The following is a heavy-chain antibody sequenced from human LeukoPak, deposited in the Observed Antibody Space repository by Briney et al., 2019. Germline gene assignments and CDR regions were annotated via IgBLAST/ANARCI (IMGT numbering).Heavy chain of an antibody. V-gene: IGHV1-18*01. Sequence: ASVKVSCKASGYTFTSYGISWVRQAPGQGLEWMGWISAYYGNTTYAQKFQGRVTITRNTSISTAYMELSSLRSEDTAVYYCARGVAYYYYMDVWGKGTTVTVSS. J-gene: IGHJ6*03. D-gene: IGHD5-12*01. CDR1: GYTFTSYG. CDR2: ISAYYGNT. CDR3: ARGVAYYYYMDV.